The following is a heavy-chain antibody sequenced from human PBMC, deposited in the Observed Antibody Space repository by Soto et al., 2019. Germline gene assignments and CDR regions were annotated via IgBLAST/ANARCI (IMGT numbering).Heavy chain of an antibody. D-gene: IGHD3-10*01. J-gene: IGHJ6*02. CDR1: GGSFSGYY. V-gene: IGHV4-34*01. CDR3: ARGPWGTMVRGVIITYYYYYGMDV. Sequence: SETLSLTCAVYGGSFSGYYWSWIRQPPGKGLEWIGEINHSGSTNYNPSLKSRVTISVDTSKNQFSLKLSSVTAADTAVYYCARGPWGTMVRGVIITYYYYYGMDVWGQGTTVT. CDR2: INHSGST.